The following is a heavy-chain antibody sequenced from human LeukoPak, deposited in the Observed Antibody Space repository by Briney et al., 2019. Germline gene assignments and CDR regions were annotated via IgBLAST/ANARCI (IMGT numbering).Heavy chain of an antibody. V-gene: IGHV2-70*04. CDR2: IDWDDDE. CDR3: ARLNSGTYLDY. J-gene: IGHJ4*02. D-gene: IGHD1-26*01. Sequence: SGPALVKPTQTFTLTCTFSGFSLSTSGMRVSWIRQSPGKALEWLARIDWDDDEFYSTSLKTRLTISKDTSKNQVVLTMTNMDPVDTATYYCARLNSGTYLDYWGQGTLVTVSS. CDR1: GFSLSTSGMR.